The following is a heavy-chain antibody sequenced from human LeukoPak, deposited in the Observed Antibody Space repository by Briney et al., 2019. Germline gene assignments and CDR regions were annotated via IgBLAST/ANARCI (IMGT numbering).Heavy chain of an antibody. J-gene: IGHJ4*02. CDR1: GGSISSSSYY. CDR3: ARLKYGYYIDY. V-gene: IGHV4-39*07. CDR2: IYYSGST. Sequence: SETLSLTCTVSGGSISSSSYYWGWIRQPPGKGLEWIGSIYYSGSTYYNPSLKSRVTISVDTSKNQFSLKLSSVTAADTAVYYCARLKYGYYIDYWGQGTLVTVSS. D-gene: IGHD3-22*01.